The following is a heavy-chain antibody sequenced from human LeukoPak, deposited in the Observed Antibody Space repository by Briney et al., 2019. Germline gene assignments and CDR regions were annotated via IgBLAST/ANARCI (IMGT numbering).Heavy chain of an antibody. CDR1: GYTFTSYD. Sequence: ASVKVSCKASGYTFTSYDINWVRQATGQGLEWMGWMNPNSGNTGYAQKFQGRVTMTRNTSISTAYMELSSLRSEDTAVYYCARGHVDIVATIRGGSRDASISQFDYWGQGTLVTVSS. CDR2: MNPNSGNT. J-gene: IGHJ4*02. CDR3: ARGHVDIVATIRGGSRDASISQFDY. V-gene: IGHV1-8*01. D-gene: IGHD5-12*01.